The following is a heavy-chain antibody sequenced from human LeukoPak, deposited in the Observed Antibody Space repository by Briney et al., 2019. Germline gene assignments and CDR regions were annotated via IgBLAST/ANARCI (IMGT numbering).Heavy chain of an antibody. J-gene: IGHJ6*03. CDR3: AKDHYSSSWHGYYYYMDV. D-gene: IGHD6-13*01. Sequence: QPGGALRLSCAASGFTFSSYAMSWVRQAPGKGLEWVSTISGSGVSTYYADSGKGRFTIPRDNLKNPLYLQMNSLRAEDTAVYYCAKDHYSSSWHGYYYYMDVWGKGTTVTVSS. CDR1: GFTFSSYA. CDR2: ISGSGVST. V-gene: IGHV3-23*01.